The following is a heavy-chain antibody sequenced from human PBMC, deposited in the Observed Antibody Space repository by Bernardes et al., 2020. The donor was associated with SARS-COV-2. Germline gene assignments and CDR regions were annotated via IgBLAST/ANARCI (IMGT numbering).Heavy chain of an antibody. CDR2: IYYSGST. D-gene: IGHD2-15*01. Sequence: SETLSLTCTVSGGSISSGGYYWSWIRQHPGKGLEWIGYIYYSGSTYYNPSLKSRVTISVDTSKNQFSLKLSSVTAADTAVYYCARVGHGILWWWPFDYWGQGTLVTVSS. V-gene: IGHV4-31*03. CDR3: ARVGHGILWWWPFDY. CDR1: GGSISSGGYY. J-gene: IGHJ4*02.